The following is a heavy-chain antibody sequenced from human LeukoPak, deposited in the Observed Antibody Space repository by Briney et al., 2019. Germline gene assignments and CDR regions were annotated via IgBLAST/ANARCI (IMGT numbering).Heavy chain of an antibody. V-gene: IGHV4-34*01. Sequence: PSETLSLTCAVHGGSFSGYYWSWIRQPPGKGLEWIGEINHSGSTNYNPSLKSRVTISVDTSKNQFSLKLSSVTAADTAVYYCARGQRLYDFWSGYYTYSDYNWFDPWGQGTLVTVSS. D-gene: IGHD3-3*01. CDR3: ARGQRLYDFWSGYYTYSDYNWFDP. CDR1: GGSFSGYY. J-gene: IGHJ5*02. CDR2: INHSGST.